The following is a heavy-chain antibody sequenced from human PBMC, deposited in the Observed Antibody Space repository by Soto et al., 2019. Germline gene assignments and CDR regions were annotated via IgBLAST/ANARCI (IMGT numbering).Heavy chain of an antibody. CDR3: ARTQSVFDY. CDR2: TYYRSKWYN. CDR1: GDSVSSNSGA. Sequence: PSQTLSLTCAISGDSVSSNSGAWNWIRQSPSRGLEWLGRTYYRSKWYNEYAVSVKGRISINPDTSKNQFSLQLNSVTPEDSAVYYRARTQSVFDYWGQGTQVTVSS. V-gene: IGHV6-1*01. J-gene: IGHJ4*02.